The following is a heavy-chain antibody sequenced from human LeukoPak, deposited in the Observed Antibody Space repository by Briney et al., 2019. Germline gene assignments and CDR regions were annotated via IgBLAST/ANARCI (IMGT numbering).Heavy chain of an antibody. J-gene: IGHJ4*02. CDR1: GYTFTSYG. CDR3: ARDWGSIKVIADY. D-gene: IGHD7-27*01. V-gene: IGHV1-18*01. CDR2: ISSNSDNT. Sequence: ASVNVSCKATGYTFTSYGISWVRQAPEQGLEWMGWISSNSDNTNYAQKLQGRVTMTPDTSTSTAYMELRSRRSDDTALYFCARDWGSIKVIADYWGQGTLVTVSS.